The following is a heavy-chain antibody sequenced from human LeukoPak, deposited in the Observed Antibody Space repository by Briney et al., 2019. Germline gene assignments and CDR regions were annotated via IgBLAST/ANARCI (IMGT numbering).Heavy chain of an antibody. CDR1: GGSISSGDYY. Sequence: SETLSLTCTVSGGSISSGDYYWSWIRQPPGKGLEWIGYIYYSGSTYYNPSLKSRVTISVDTSKNQFSLKLSSVTAADTAVYYCAREPSGGDSPAYDYWGQGTLVTVSS. CDR3: AREPSGGDSPAYDY. D-gene: IGHD4-23*01. CDR2: IYYSGST. J-gene: IGHJ4*02. V-gene: IGHV4-30-4*01.